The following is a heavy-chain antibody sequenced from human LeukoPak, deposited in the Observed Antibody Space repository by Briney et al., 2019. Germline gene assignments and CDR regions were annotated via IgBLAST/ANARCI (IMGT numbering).Heavy chain of an antibody. CDR1: GFTFSTYW. CDR3: RIWFGNSAGFDM. V-gene: IGHV3-74*01. CDR2: IKSDGSIT. D-gene: IGHD3-10*01. J-gene: IGHJ3*02. Sequence: PGGTLRLSCAASGFTFSTYWMHWVRQVPGKGLVWVSRIKSDGSITTYADSVEGRFTISRDNAKNTVYLQMNSLRAEDTAMYHCRIWFGNSAGFDMWGQGTMVTVSS.